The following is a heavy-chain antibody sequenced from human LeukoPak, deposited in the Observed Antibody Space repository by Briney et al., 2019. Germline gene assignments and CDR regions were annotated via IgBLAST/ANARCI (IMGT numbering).Heavy chain of an antibody. CDR3: ARTPIGEDYDSSGYYNWFDP. CDR1: GYNFISYG. CDR2: IRPYNSYT. D-gene: IGHD3-22*01. V-gene: IGHV1-18*01. Sequence: PAASVKVSCKASGYNFISYGISWVRQAPGQGLEWMGWIRPYNSYTNYAQKFQGRVTMTTDTSTSTAYMELRSLTSDDTAVYYCARTPIGEDYDSSGYYNWFDPWGQGTLVTVSS. J-gene: IGHJ5*02.